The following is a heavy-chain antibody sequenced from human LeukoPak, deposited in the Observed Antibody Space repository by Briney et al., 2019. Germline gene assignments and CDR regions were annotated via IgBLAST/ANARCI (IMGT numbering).Heavy chain of an antibody. Sequence: SETLSLTCAVYGGSFSGYYWSWIRRPPGKGLEWIGEINHSGSTNYNPSLKSRVTISVDTSKNQFSLKLSSVTAADTAVYYCARRGMATINLDYWGQGTLVTVSS. V-gene: IGHV4-34*01. CDR2: INHSGST. J-gene: IGHJ4*02. CDR1: GGSFSGYY. CDR3: ARRGMATINLDY. D-gene: IGHD5-24*01.